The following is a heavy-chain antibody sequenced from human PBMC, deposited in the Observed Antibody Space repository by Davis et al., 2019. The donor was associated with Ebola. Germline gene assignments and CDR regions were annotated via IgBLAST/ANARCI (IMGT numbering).Heavy chain of an antibody. CDR3: AKSGLSFGVVKYHYGMDV. Sequence: GESLKISCAASGFTSSSYWMHWVRQAPGKGLVWVSRINSDGSSTSYADSVKGRFTISRDNSKKTLYLQMNSLRAEDTAVYYCAKSGLSFGVVKYHYGMDVWGKGTTVTVSS. D-gene: IGHD3-3*01. CDR1: GFTSSSYW. CDR2: INSDGSST. J-gene: IGHJ6*04. V-gene: IGHV3-74*01.